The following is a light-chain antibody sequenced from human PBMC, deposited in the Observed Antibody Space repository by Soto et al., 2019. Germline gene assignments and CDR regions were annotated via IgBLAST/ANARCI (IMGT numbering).Light chain of an antibody. V-gene: IGLV2-14*03. CDR1: SSDVGGYNY. J-gene: IGLJ1*01. CDR2: DVS. Sequence: QSVLTQPASVSGSPGQTNTVSFTGTSSDVGGYNYVSWYQQHPGKAPQLMIYDVSYRPSGVSDRFSGSKSGNAASLTISGLQAKDEADYYCCSYTSSSTYVFGTGTKVTVL. CDR3: CSYTSSSTYV.